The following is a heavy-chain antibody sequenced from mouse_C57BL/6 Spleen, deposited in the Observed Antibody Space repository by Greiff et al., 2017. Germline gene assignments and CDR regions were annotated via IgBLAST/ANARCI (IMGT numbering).Heavy chain of an antibody. V-gene: IGHV1-4*01. J-gene: IGHJ2*01. CDR3: ATYGSSPYYFDY. D-gene: IGHD1-1*01. CDR2: INPSSGYT. CDR1: GYTFTSYT. Sequence: QVQLQQSGAELARPGASVKMSCKASGYTFTSYTMHWVKQRPGQGLEWIGYINPSSGYTKYNQKFKDKATLTADNSSSTAYMQLSSLTSEDSAVYYCATYGSSPYYFDYWGQGTTLTVSS.